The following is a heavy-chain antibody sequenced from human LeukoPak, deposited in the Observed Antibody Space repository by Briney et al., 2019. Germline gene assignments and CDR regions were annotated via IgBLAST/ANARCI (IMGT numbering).Heavy chain of an antibody. J-gene: IGHJ6*03. V-gene: IGHV1-18*01. Sequence: ASVKVSCKASGYTFTGYYIHWVRQAPGQGLEWLGRISPYTTKTNYAQSLQGRVTMTTDTSTSTAYMELRSLRSDDTAVYYCAREGGVGPTAPPDYYSYQMDVWGKGTTVTVSS. CDR3: AREGGVGPTAPPDYYSYQMDV. CDR2: ISPYTTKT. D-gene: IGHD1-26*01. CDR1: GYTFTGYY.